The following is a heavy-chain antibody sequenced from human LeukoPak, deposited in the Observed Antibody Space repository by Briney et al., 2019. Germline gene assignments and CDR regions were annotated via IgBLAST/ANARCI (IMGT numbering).Heavy chain of an antibody. CDR1: GFTFSSYG. CDR3: AKDEFVASDFTGAFDI. J-gene: IGHJ3*02. CDR2: ISWNSVTK. Sequence: GGSLRLSCAASGFTFSSYGMHWVRQAPGKGLEWVSGISWNSVTKVYADSVKGRFTISRDNAKNSLYLQMNSLRGEDMALYYCAKDEFVASDFTGAFDIWGQGTMVTVSS. V-gene: IGHV3-9*03. D-gene: IGHD2-8*02.